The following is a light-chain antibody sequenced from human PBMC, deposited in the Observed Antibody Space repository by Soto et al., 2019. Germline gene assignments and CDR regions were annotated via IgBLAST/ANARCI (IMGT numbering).Light chain of an antibody. CDR2: AAS. CDR1: QSVSSNY. Sequence: EIVLTQSPGTLSLSPGERATLSCMASQSVSSNYLAWFQQKPGQAPRLLIYAASSRATGIPDRFSGSGSGTDFTLTISRLEPEDFAVYYCQQYGSSPQTFGQGTKVDI. V-gene: IGKV3-20*01. J-gene: IGKJ1*01. CDR3: QQYGSSPQT.